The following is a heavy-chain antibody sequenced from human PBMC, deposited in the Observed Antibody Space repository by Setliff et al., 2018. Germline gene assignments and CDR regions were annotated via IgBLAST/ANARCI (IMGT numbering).Heavy chain of an antibody. D-gene: IGHD3-10*01. CDR1: GYSISSGYI. CDR3: ARGRYYGSGSHVFDP. CDR2: IYHGGTT. V-gene: IGHV4-38-2*02. J-gene: IGHJ5*02. Sequence: PSETLSLTCTVSGYSISSGYIWGWIRQPPGKGLEWVGSIYHGGTTYYNPSLKSRVTISVDTSENQIFLKLSSVTAADTAVYYCARGRYYGSGSHVFDPWGQGTLVTVSS.